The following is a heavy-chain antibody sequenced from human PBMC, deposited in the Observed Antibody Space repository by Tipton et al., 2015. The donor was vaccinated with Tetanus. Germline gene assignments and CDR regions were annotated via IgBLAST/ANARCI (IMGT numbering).Heavy chain of an antibody. J-gene: IGHJ4*02. Sequence: TLSLTCTVSGDSINRGGYLWTWVRQYPGRGLEWIGYIYYTELTSYTPSLESRVKISVDTSKNHFSLTLTSVTAADSAVYFCARVSRRNFYFDYWGPGAQVTVSS. CDR1: GDSINRGGYL. CDR2: IYYTELT. CDR3: ARVSRRNFYFDY. V-gene: IGHV4-31*03. D-gene: IGHD2/OR15-2a*01.